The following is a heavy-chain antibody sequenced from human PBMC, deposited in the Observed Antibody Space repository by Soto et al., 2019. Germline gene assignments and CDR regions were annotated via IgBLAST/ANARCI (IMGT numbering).Heavy chain of an antibody. J-gene: IGHJ6*02. Sequence: SQTLSLTCAISGDSVSSNSAAWNWIRQSPSRGLEWLGRTYYRSKWYNDYAVSVKSRITINPDTSKNQFSLQLNSVTPEDTAVYFCARVVFATAMASYYYYGMDVRGQGTTVTV. CDR3: ARVVFATAMASYYYYGMDV. CDR1: GDSVSSNSAA. D-gene: IGHD5-18*01. V-gene: IGHV6-1*01. CDR2: TYYRSKWYN.